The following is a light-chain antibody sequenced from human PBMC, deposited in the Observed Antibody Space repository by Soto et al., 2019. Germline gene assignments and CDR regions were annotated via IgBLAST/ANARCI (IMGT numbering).Light chain of an antibody. CDR3: VQGTQFPPT. CDR2: NIS. Sequence: DIVMTQTPLASPVSLGQPASISCRSSQSLEHRDGNTYLSWLQQRPGQPPRLLIYNISNRFSGVPDRFSGSGAWTYFTLKISRVEAEDAGAYYCVQGTQFPPTFGQGTKLEI. J-gene: IGKJ2*01. V-gene: IGKV2-24*01. CDR1: QSLEHRDGNTY.